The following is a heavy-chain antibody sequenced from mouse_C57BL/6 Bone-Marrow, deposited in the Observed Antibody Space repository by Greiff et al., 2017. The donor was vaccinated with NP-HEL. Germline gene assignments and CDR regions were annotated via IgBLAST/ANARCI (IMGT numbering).Heavy chain of an antibody. J-gene: IGHJ2*01. Sequence: EVQVVESGGGLVQPGGSLSLSCAASGFTFTDYYMSWVRQPPGKALVWLGFIRNKANGYTTEYSASVKGRFTISRDNSQSILYLQMNALRAEDSATYYCARFSYYYGSLYYFDYWGQGTTLTVSS. CDR3: ARFSYYYGSLYYFDY. D-gene: IGHD1-1*01. CDR2: IRNKANGYTT. CDR1: GFTFTDYY. V-gene: IGHV7-3*01.